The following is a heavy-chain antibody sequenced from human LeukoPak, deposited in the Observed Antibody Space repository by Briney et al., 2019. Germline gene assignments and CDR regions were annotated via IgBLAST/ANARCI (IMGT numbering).Heavy chain of an antibody. Sequence: SETLSLTCAVYGGSFSGYYLSWSGQPPGKGLKWIGEINHSGSTNYNPSLKTRGTISVDKSKNQFSLKLSSVTAADTAVYYCASSIAAAGGDRRLFDYWGQGTLVTVCS. CDR1: GGSFSGYY. CDR3: ASSIAAAGGDRRLFDY. J-gene: IGHJ4*02. CDR2: INHSGST. V-gene: IGHV4-34*01. D-gene: IGHD6-13*01.